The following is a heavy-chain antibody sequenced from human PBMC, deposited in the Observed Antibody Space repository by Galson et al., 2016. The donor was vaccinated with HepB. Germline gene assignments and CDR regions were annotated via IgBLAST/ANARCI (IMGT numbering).Heavy chain of an antibody. Sequence: SLRLSCAASGFSFSGHGMHWVRQAPGKGLEGVAGIWANGITKYSRDSGRFTIAKDNSKNTLYLQMNSQRVEDTAVYFCGRDVSMWGLDFRGQGTLVAVSS. D-gene: IGHD1-26*01. V-gene: IGHV3-33*01. CDR1: GFSFSGHG. CDR3: GRDVSMWGLDF. J-gene: IGHJ4*02. CDR2: IWANGITK.